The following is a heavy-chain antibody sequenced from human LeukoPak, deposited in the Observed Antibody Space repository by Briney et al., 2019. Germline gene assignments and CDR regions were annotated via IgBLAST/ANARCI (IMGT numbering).Heavy chain of an antibody. V-gene: IGHV5-51*01. CDR1: GYRFTSYW. J-gene: IGHJ5*02. D-gene: IGHD2-8*01. CDR3: ARQRTNGAMLSAP. Sequence: PGESLKISCKGSGYRFTSYWIGWVRQLPGKGLEWMGIIYPGDSDTRYSPSFQGQVTISADKSISTAYLQWSSLKASDTAMYYCARQRTNGAMLSAPGGQGTLVTVSS. CDR2: IYPGDSDT.